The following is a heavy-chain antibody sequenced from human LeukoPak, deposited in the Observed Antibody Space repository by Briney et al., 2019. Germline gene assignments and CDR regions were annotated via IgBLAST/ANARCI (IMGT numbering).Heavy chain of an antibody. Sequence: GGSLRLSCAASGFTFSSYAMSWVRQAPGKGLEWVSAISGSGGSTYYADSVKGRFTISRDNSKNTLYLQMNSLRAEDTAVYYCAKARLPQVYYYGMDVWGQGTTVTVSS. CDR3: AKARLPQVYYYGMDV. CDR1: GFTFSSYA. J-gene: IGHJ6*02. CDR2: ISGSGGST. D-gene: IGHD6-25*01. V-gene: IGHV3-23*01.